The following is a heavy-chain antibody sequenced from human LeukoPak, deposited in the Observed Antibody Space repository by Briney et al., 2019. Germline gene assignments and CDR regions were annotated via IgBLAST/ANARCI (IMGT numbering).Heavy chain of an antibody. V-gene: IGHV3-23*01. Sequence: GGSLRLSCAASGFMFSSYAMSWVRQAPGKGLEWVSGISGSGGSTDYADSVEGRFTISRDNSKNTLYLQMNSLRAEDTAVYYCAKGRWDQLLSEIDYWGQGTLVTVSS. D-gene: IGHD2-2*01. CDR3: AKGRWDQLLSEIDY. CDR1: GFMFSSYA. J-gene: IGHJ4*02. CDR2: ISGSGGST.